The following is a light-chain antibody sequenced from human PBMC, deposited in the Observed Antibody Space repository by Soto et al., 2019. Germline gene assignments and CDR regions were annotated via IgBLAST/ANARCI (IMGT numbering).Light chain of an antibody. CDR1: RGSIASNT. Sequence: NFMLTQPHSVSESPGKTVTISCTRSRGSIASNTVPWYQQRPGSAPTTVIYEDNHRPSGVPDRFSGSIDSSSNSASLTISGLKTEDEADYYCQSSDSSNNYVVFGGGTKLTVL. J-gene: IGLJ2*01. CDR3: QSSDSSNNYVV. CDR2: EDN. V-gene: IGLV6-57*04.